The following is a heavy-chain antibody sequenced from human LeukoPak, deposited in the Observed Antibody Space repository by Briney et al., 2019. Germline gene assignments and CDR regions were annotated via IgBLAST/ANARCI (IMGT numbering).Heavy chain of an antibody. CDR1: GGSISSYY. CDR3: ARDGCTNGVCYDAFDI. J-gene: IGHJ3*02. CDR2: IYYSGST. D-gene: IGHD2-8*01. V-gene: IGHV4-59*01. Sequence: SETLSLTCTVSGGSISSYYWSWIRQPPGKGLEWIGYIYYSGSTNYNPSLKSRVTISVDTSKNQFSLKLSSVTAADTAVYYCARDGCTNGVCYDAFDIWGQGTMVTVSS.